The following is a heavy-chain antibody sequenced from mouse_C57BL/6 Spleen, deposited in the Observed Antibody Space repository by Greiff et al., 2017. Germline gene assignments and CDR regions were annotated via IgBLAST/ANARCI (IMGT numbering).Heavy chain of an antibody. V-gene: IGHV5-9-1*02. CDR3: TRDRDGNCAMDY. Sequence: EVKVEESGEGLVKPGGSLKLSCAASGFTFSSYAMSWVRQTPEKRLEWVAYISSGGDYIYYADTVKGRFTISRDNARNTLYLQMSSLKSEDTAMYYCTRDRDGNCAMDYWGQGTSVTVSS. J-gene: IGHJ4*01. CDR2: ISSGGDYI. CDR1: GFTFSSYA. D-gene: IGHD2-1*01.